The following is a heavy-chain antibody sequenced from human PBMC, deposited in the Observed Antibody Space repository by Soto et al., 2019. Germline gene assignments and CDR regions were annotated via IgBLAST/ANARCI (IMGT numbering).Heavy chain of an antibody. Sequence: QVQLVESGGGLVKPGGSLRLSCAASGFTFSDYYMSWIRQAPGKGLEWVSYISSSSSYTNYADSVKGRFTISRDNAKNSLYLQMNSLRAEDTAGYYCARDPGSSGYYCDYWGQGTLVTVSS. D-gene: IGHD3-22*01. V-gene: IGHV3-11*05. CDR3: ARDPGSSGYYCDY. CDR2: ISSSSSYT. J-gene: IGHJ4*02. CDR1: GFTFSDYY.